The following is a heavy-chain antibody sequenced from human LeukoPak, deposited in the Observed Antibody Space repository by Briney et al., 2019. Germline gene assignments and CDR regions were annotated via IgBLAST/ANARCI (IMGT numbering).Heavy chain of an antibody. CDR3: ARVRRIAVAGTRGHYYYGMDV. CDR2: ISSSSSTI. V-gene: IGHV3-48*01. Sequence: PGGSLRLSCAASGFTFSSYSMNWVRQAPGKGLEWVSYISSSSSTIYYADSVKGRFTISRDNAKNSLYLQMNSLRAEDTAVYYCARVRRIAVAGTRGHYYYGMDVWGQGTTVTVSS. J-gene: IGHJ6*02. D-gene: IGHD6-19*01. CDR1: GFTFSSYS.